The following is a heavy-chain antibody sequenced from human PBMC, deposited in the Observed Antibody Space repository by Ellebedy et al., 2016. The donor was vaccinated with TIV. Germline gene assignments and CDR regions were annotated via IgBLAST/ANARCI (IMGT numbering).Heavy chain of an antibody. J-gene: IGHJ4*02. CDR2: IKQDGSEK. D-gene: IGHD3-10*01. CDR3: ARGRSFN. CDR1: GFTFSSNW. V-gene: IGHV3-7*03. Sequence: PGGSLRLSCAASGFTFSSNWMSWVRQTPGKGLEWVAYIKQDGSEKYYVDSVKGRFTISRDNAKNSLYPQMNSLRAEDTAVYYCARGRSFNWGQGTLVTVSS.